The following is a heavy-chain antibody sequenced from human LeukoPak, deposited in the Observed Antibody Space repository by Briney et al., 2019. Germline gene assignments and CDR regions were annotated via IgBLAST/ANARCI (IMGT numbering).Heavy chain of an antibody. CDR3: ASPYYYDSSGNDAFDI. J-gene: IGHJ3*02. CDR1: GYTFTGYY. Sequence: ASVKVSCKASGYTFTGYYMHWVRQAPGQGLEWMGWINPNSGGTNYAQKFQGRVTMTRDTSISTAYMELSRLRSDDTAVYYCASPYYYDSSGNDAFDIWGQGTMVTVSS. CDR2: INPNSGGT. V-gene: IGHV1-2*02. D-gene: IGHD3-22*01.